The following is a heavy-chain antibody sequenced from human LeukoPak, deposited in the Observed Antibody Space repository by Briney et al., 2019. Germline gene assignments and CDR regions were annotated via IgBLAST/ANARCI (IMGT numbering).Heavy chain of an antibody. Sequence: GGSLRLSCAASGLTVSSTYMSWVPQTPGKGLEWVSDIYSGGSTYYADSVKGRFNISRDNSKNTLYLKVNSVRAEDTAVYYCARDLLEWYFDYWGQGTLVTVSS. CDR1: GLTVSSTY. D-gene: IGHD3-3*01. V-gene: IGHV3-66*01. J-gene: IGHJ4*02. CDR3: ARDLLEWYFDY. CDR2: IYSGGST.